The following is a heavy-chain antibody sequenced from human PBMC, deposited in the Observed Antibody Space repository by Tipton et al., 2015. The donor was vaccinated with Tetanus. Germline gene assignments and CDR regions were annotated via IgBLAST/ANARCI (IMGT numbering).Heavy chain of an antibody. D-gene: IGHD4-17*01. CDR1: GGSVSSGSYY. CDR2: IYYSGST. J-gene: IGHJ6*02. CDR3: ARVPDDYGDYGGEDYYYGMDV. Sequence: TLSLTCTVSGGSVSSGSYYWSWIRQPPGKGLEWIGYIYYSGSTNYNPSLKSRVTISVDTSKNQFSLKLSSVTAADTAVYYCARVPDDYGDYGGEDYYYGMDVWGQGTTVTVSS. V-gene: IGHV4-61*01.